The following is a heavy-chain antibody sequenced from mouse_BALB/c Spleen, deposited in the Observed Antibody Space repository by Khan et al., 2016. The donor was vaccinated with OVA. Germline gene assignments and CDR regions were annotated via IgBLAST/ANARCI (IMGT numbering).Heavy chain of an antibody. V-gene: IGHV1-18*01. CDR1: GYTFTDYN. D-gene: IGHD2-14*01. Sequence: VRLQQSGPELVKPGASVKIPCKASGYTFTDYNMDWVKQTHGKSLEWVGDINPNNGGTIYNQKFKGKATLTVDKSSSTAYMELRSLTSEDSADYYGTRGGYGGFAYWGQGTLVAVSA. CDR2: INPNNGGT. CDR3: TRGGYGGFAY. J-gene: IGHJ3*01.